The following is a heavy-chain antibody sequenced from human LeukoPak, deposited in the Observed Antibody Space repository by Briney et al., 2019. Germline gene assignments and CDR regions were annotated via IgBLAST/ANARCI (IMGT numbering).Heavy chain of an antibody. CDR3: ALGYSYGLNLYYAMDV. D-gene: IGHD5-18*01. J-gene: IGHJ6*02. V-gene: IGHV3-74*01. Sequence: QTGGSLRLSCAASGFTFTDHFMDWVRQAPGKGLEWVGRINSDESRTSYADSVKGRFTISRDNAKNTLYLQMNSLRAEDTAVYYCALGYSYGLNLYYAMDVWGQGTTVTVSS. CDR2: INSDESRT. CDR1: GFTFTDHF.